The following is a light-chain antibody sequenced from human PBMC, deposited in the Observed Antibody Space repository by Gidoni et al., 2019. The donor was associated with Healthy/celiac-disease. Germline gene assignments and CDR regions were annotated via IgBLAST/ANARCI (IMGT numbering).Light chain of an antibody. CDR3: SSYTSSSTSHVV. CDR2: DVS. V-gene: IGLV2-14*03. Sequence: QSALTQPASVSGSPGQSITISCTGTSSDVGGYNYVSWYQQHPGKAPKLMIYDVSNRPSEVSNRFSGSKSGNTASLTISGLQAEDEADYYCSSYTSSSTSHVVFGGGTKLTVL. CDR1: SSDVGGYNY. J-gene: IGLJ2*01.